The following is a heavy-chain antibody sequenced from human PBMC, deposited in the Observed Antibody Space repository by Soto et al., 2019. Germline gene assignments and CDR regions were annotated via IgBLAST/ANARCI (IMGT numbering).Heavy chain of an antibody. D-gene: IGHD6-19*01. Sequence: QLQLQESGPGLAKPSETLSLTCTVSGGSISSSSYYWGWIRQPPGKGLEWIGSIYYSGRTYYNPSLKSRVTISVGTSKNQFSLKLCSVTAADTAGYYCARQDSSGWYGRYYGMDVWGQGSTVTVSS. CDR1: GGSISSSSYY. V-gene: IGHV4-39*01. CDR2: IYYSGRT. J-gene: IGHJ6*02. CDR3: ARQDSSGWYGRYYGMDV.